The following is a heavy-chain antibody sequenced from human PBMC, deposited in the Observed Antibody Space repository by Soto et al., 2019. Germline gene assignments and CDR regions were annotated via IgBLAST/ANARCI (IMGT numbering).Heavy chain of an antibody. V-gene: IGHV3-30-3*01. J-gene: IGHJ4*02. Sequence: RLSCAASGFTFSNYALHWVRQAPGRGLEWVALISFDGNNKYYANSVKGRFTISRDNSKNTLYLQMNSLRAEDTSVYYCGRCTGTSCHLGADFWGQGTLVTVSS. D-gene: IGHD2-2*01. CDR3: GRCTGTSCHLGADF. CDR1: GFTFSNYA. CDR2: ISFDGNNK.